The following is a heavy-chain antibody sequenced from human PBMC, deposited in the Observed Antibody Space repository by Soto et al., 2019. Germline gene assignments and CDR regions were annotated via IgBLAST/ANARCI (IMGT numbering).Heavy chain of an antibody. D-gene: IGHD4-17*01. CDR1: GFNFSGSA. V-gene: IGHV3-73*01. Sequence: EVQLVESGGDLVQPGGSLKLSCTGLGFNFSGSALHWVRQPSGKGLEWVGRIRGRAKKYATSYAASVRGRFSLSRDDSKNTAFLQMNSLRDEDTGVYFCCGRGGDSLQDIWGQGTLVTVSS. J-gene: IGHJ4*02. CDR2: IRGRAKKYAT. CDR3: CGRGGDSLQDI.